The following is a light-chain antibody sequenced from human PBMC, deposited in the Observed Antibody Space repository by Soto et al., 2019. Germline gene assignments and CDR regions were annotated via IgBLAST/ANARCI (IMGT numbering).Light chain of an antibody. CDR1: QSVSRS. CDR3: QQTYRFPRT. J-gene: IGKJ1*01. Sequence: DIQMTQSPSSLSASVGDRVTITCRASQSVSRSLNWYQQRPGKAPDLLIFAASNLRSGVSSRFSGSGFGTDFTLTINNLQPEDVAIYYCQQTYRFPRTFGQGTKVEI. V-gene: IGKV1-39*01. CDR2: AAS.